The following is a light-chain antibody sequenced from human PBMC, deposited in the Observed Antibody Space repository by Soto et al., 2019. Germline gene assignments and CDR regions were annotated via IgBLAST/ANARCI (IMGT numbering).Light chain of an antibody. CDR2: GAS. CDR3: QQYGSSPWT. CDR1: QSFWTY. V-gene: IGKV3-20*01. J-gene: IGKJ1*01. Sequence: EIVMTQSPASLSVCPGERGTLXCRASQSFWTYFVWLQQKPGQAPRLLIHGASTRAQGSPERFSGSRSGTDFTRTISRREPDDFAVYYGQQYGSSPWTFGQGTKVDIK.